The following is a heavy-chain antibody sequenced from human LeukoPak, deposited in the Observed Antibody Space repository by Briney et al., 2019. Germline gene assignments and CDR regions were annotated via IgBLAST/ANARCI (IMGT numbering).Heavy chain of an antibody. CDR3: ARDRIAVAGTGLYYFVY. CDR1: GFTFSSYS. V-gene: IGHV3-48*01. Sequence: GGSLRLSCAASGFTFSSYSMNWVRQAPGKGLEWVSYIGRNTDTIYYADSVKGRFTVSRDNAKNSLYLQMNSLRAEDTAVYYCARDRIAVAGTGLYYFVYWGQGTLVTVSS. CDR2: IGRNTDTI. D-gene: IGHD6-19*01. J-gene: IGHJ4*02.